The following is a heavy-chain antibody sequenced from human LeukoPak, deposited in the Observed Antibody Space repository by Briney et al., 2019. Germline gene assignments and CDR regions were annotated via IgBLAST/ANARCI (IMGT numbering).Heavy chain of an antibody. Sequence: GGSLGLSCAASGFTFSSYSMNWVRQAPGKGLEWVSSISSSSSYIYYADSVRGRFTISRDNAKNSLYLQMNSLRAEDTAVYYCARARAAARFDYWGQGTLVTVSS. V-gene: IGHV3-21*01. CDR2: ISSSSSYI. CDR1: GFTFSSYS. J-gene: IGHJ4*02. D-gene: IGHD6-6*01. CDR3: ARARAAARFDY.